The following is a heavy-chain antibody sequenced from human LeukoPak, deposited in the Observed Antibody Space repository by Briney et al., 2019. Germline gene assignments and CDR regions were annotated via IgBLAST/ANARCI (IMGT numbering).Heavy chain of an antibody. J-gene: IGHJ4*02. CDR1: GYTFTSYG. D-gene: IGHD3-22*01. Sequence: PGASVKVSCKASGYTFTSYGISWVRQAPGQGLEWMGWISAYNGNTNYAQKLQGRVTMTTDTSTSTAYMELRSLRSDDTAVYYCARAGLYYYDSSGYLFDYWGQGTLVTVSS. CDR3: ARAGLYYYDSSGYLFDY. V-gene: IGHV1-18*01. CDR2: ISAYNGNT.